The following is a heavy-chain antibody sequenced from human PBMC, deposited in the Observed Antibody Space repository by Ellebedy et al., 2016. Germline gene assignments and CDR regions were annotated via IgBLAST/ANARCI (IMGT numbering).Heavy chain of an antibody. J-gene: IGHJ4*02. CDR3: ATSLAYLAEGLY. CDR1: GDSITNNYYY. V-gene: IGHV4-39*01. D-gene: IGHD3-3*02. CDR2: IHHDGRT. Sequence: SETLSLTSTVSGDSITNNYYYWGWVRQPPGKGLEWIGSIHHDGRTYYNPSLKSRVTFSVDASQNQYSLRLRSVTAADTAVYYCATSLAYLAEGLYWGQGILVTVSS.